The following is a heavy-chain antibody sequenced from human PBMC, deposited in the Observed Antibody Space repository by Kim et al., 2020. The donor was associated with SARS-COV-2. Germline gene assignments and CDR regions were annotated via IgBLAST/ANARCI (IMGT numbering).Heavy chain of an antibody. Sequence: GGSLRLSCAASGFTFSSSAMTWVRQAPGKGLEWVSSVSDDHSTYYADSVKGRFTISRDNSKSTLYLQMDSLRAEDTAVYFCAKRIGYTYRNYFDYWGQGT. CDR3: AKRIGYTYRNYFDY. J-gene: IGHJ4*02. CDR2: VSDDHST. CDR1: GFTFSSSA. D-gene: IGHD5-18*01. V-gene: IGHV3-23*01.